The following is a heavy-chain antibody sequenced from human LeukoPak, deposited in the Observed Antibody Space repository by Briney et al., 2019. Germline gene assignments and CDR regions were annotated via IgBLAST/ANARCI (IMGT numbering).Heavy chain of an antibody. CDR2: ISYDGSNK. Sequence: GGSLRLSCAASGFTFSSYAMHWVRQAPGKGLEWVAVISYDGSNKYYADSVKGRFTISRDNSKNTLYLQMNSLRAEDTAVYYCARDRDPYYYDSSGYYYGPLDYWGQGTLVTVSS. J-gene: IGHJ4*02. D-gene: IGHD3-22*01. CDR1: GFTFSSYA. V-gene: IGHV3-30-3*01. CDR3: ARDRDPYYYDSSGYYYGPLDY.